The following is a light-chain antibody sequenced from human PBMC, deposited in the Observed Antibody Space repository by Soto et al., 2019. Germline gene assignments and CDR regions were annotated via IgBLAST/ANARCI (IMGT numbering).Light chain of an antibody. CDR3: QHYGSSAYT. Sequence: EIVLTQSPGTLSLSPEERATLSCRASQSVSSSYLAWYQRKPGQPPRLLIYGASSRATGIPDRFSGSGSGTDFTLTVSRLEPEDFAVYYCQHYGSSAYTFGQGTKLEIK. CDR1: QSVSSSY. J-gene: IGKJ2*01. V-gene: IGKV3-20*01. CDR2: GAS.